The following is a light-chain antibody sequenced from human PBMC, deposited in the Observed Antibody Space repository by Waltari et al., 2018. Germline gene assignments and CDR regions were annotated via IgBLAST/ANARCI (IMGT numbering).Light chain of an antibody. CDR2: DVT. CDR1: NSNVGGFNY. V-gene: IGLV2-14*03. J-gene: IGLJ2*01. CDR3: CSYSGSSTSVV. Sequence: QSALTQPASVSGSPGQSITISCTGTNSNVGGFNYVSGYQQHPGKAPKLIIYDVTQRPSGVSDRFSGSKSGNMASLTISGLQADDEADYHCCSYSGSSTSVVLGGGTKLTVL.